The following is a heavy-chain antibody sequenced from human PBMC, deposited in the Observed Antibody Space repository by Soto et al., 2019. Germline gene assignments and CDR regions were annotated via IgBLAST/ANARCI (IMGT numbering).Heavy chain of an antibody. Sequence: QVQLQESGPGLVKPSQTLSLTYTVSGGPISSSDHSWSRIRQPPGKGLEWIGYIYYSGSIFYSPSLKSRVTISIDTSKNQFSLKLTSVTAADTAVYYCAGWDITPYFFDFWGQGTLVTVSS. CDR3: AGWDITPYFFDF. CDR2: IYYSGSI. J-gene: IGHJ4*02. CDR1: GGPISSSDHS. V-gene: IGHV4-30-4*01. D-gene: IGHD5-12*01.